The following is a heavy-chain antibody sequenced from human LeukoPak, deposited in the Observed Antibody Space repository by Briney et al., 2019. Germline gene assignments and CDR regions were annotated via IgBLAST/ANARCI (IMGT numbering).Heavy chain of an antibody. Sequence: GGSLRLSCAASGFTFSSYGMHWVRQAPGKGLEWVAVIWYGGSNKYYADSVKGRFTISRDNSKNTLYLQMNSLRAEDTAVYYCAREFIAAPNYYYGMDVWGQGTTVTVSS. D-gene: IGHD6-6*01. J-gene: IGHJ6*02. CDR2: IWYGGSNK. CDR3: AREFIAAPNYYYGMDV. CDR1: GFTFSSYG. V-gene: IGHV3-33*01.